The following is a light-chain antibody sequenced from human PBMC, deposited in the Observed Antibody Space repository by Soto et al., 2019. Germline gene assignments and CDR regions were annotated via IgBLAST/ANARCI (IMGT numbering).Light chain of an antibody. Sequence: QTVVTQEPSFSVSPGGTGILTCGLTSGSVSTSYYPSWYQQSPGLAPRTLIYNTTTRSSGVPDRFSGSILGNKAALTITGAQSDDESDYLCALYVGSCTLVFGGGTKLTVL. CDR1: SGSVSTSYY. CDR2: NTT. CDR3: ALYVGSCTLV. V-gene: IGLV8-61*01. J-gene: IGLJ3*02.